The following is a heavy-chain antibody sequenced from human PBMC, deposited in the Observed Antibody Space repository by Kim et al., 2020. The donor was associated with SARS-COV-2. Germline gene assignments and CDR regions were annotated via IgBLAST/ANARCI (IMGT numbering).Heavy chain of an antibody. V-gene: IGHV1-18*01. CDR1: GYTFTSYG. Sequence: ASVKVSCKASGYTFTSYGISWVRQAPGQGLEWMGWISAYNGNTNYAQKLQGRVTMTTDTSTSTAYMELRSLRSDDTAVYYCARDHPGDEDEFVLFRVTSFDYWGQGTLVTVSS. CDR3: ARDHPGDEDEFVLFRVTSFDY. D-gene: IGHD3-16*01. CDR2: ISAYNGNT. J-gene: IGHJ4*02.